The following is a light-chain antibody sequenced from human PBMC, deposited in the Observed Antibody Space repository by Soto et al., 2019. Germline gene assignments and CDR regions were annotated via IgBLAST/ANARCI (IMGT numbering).Light chain of an antibody. Sequence: QSVLTQPPSASGSPGQSVTISCTGTSSDVGGYDYVSWYQQRPGKAPKLLIHEVTKRPSGVPDRFSGSKSGNTASLTVSGLQAEEEADYYCLSYTASSTFVFGTGTKVTVL. CDR3: LSYTASSTFV. J-gene: IGLJ1*01. V-gene: IGLV2-8*01. CDR1: SSDVGGYDY. CDR2: EVT.